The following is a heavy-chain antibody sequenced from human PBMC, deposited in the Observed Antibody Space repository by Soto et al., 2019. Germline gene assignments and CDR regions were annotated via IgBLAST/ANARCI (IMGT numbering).Heavy chain of an antibody. V-gene: IGHV4-59*11. CDR3: ARARYSNGWVDY. CDR1: GGSISSHY. CDR2: IYSSGST. D-gene: IGHD6-25*01. Sequence: PSQTLSLTCIVSGGSISSHYWSWIRQPPGKGLEWIGYIYSSGSTNYHPSLKSRVIISVDTSNDQFSLKLSSVTAADTAVYYCARARYSNGWVDYWGQGTLVTVSS. J-gene: IGHJ4*02.